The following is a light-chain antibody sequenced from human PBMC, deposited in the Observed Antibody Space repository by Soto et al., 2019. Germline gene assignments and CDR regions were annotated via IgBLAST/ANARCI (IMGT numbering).Light chain of an antibody. CDR1: QDISNF. CDR3: QQYDNLLPFT. V-gene: IGKV1-33*01. CDR2: DAS. J-gene: IGKJ3*01. Sequence: DIQMTQSPSSLSASVGDRVTITCQASQDISNFLNWYQQKPGKAPKLLIYDASNLEAGVPSRFSGGGSGTDFTFTISSLQPEDVVTYYCQQYDNLLPFTFGPGTKVDLK.